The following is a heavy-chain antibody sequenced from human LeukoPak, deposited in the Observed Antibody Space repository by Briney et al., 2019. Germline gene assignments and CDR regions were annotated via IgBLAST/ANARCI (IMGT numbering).Heavy chain of an antibody. J-gene: IGHJ4*02. CDR3: VITSATGPLDY. Sequence: PGGSLRLSCAASGFTFSSYGMHWVRQAPGKGLEYVSAISGNGGNTYYADSLKGRFTISRDNSKSTLYLQMSSLRVEDTAVYYCVITSATGPLDYWGQGTLVTVSS. CDR1: GFTFSSYG. D-gene: IGHD6-6*01. CDR2: ISGNGGNT. V-gene: IGHV3-64D*09.